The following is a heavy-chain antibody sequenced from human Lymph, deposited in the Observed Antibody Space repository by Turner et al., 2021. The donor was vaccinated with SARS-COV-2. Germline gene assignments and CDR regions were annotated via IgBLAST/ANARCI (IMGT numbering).Heavy chain of an antibody. D-gene: IGHD1-26*01. CDR3: ARRHSGNYDAFDI. CDR1: GGTFSTYV. J-gene: IGHJ3*02. CDR2: IIPILGIA. V-gene: IGHV1-69*10. Sequence: QVQLVPSGAEVKKPGSSVTVSCKASGGTFSTYVISWVRQAPGQGLEWMGGIIPILGIANYAQKFQGRVTITADKSTSTAYMELSSLRSEDTAVYHCARRHSGNYDAFDIWGQGTMVTVSS.